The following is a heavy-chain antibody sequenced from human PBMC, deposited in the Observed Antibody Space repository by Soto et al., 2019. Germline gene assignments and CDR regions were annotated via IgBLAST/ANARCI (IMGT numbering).Heavy chain of an antibody. CDR1: GFTFSSYG. V-gene: IGHV3-30*18. CDR3: AKGNGGGSGWIDY. CDR2: ISYDGSNK. D-gene: IGHD2-15*01. J-gene: IGHJ4*02. Sequence: GGSLRLCCAASGFTFSSYGMHWVRQAPGKGLEWVAVISYDGSNKYYADSVKGRFTISRDNSKNTLYLQMNSLRAEDTAVYYCAKGNGGGSGWIDYWGQGTLVTVS.